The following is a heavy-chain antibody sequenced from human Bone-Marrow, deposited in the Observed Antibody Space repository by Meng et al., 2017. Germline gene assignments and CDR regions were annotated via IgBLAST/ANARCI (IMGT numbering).Heavy chain of an antibody. Sequence: SVKVSCKASGGTFSSYAISWGRQAPGQGLEWRGGIIPIFGTANYAQKFQGRVTIITDEATSTAYKELSSLRSEDTTVYYCARTDGSGCYLCLFARYDFQHWGQGTLVTVSS. CDR1: GGTFSSYA. J-gene: IGHJ1*01. CDR3: ARTDGSGCYLCLFARYDFQH. V-gene: IGHV1-69*05. CDR2: IIPIFGTA. D-gene: IGHD3-10*01.